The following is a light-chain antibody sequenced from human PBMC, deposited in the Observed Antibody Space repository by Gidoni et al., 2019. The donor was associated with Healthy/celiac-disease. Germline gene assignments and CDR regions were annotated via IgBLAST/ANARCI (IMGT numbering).Light chain of an antibody. Sequence: IQMTQSPSSLSASVGDRVTITCRASQSISSYLNWYQQRPGKAPKLLIYAASSLQSGVPSRFSGRGSGTDFTLYISRRQPEDFATYCCQQSDSTPLXXXGGTKVEIK. CDR2: AAS. V-gene: IGKV1-39*01. J-gene: IGKJ4*01. CDR3: QQSDSTPLX. CDR1: QSISSY.